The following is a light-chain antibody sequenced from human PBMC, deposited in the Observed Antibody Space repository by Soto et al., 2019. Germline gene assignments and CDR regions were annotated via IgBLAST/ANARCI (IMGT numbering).Light chain of an antibody. V-gene: IGLV2-14*01. CDR3: SSYISMIVRV. J-gene: IGLJ3*02. CDR2: QVS. Sequence: QSVLTQPASVSGSPGQSITISCTGTSSDVGGYDFVSWYQHHPGKAPRLIIYQVSNRPSGVSNRFSGSKSGNTASLTISGLQPEDEADYYCSSYISMIVRVFGGGTKVT. CDR1: SSDVGGYDF.